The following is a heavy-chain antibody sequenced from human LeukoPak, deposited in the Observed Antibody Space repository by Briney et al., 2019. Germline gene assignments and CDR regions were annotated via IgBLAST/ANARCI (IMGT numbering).Heavy chain of an antibody. CDR2: ISSSGSTI. Sequence: PGGSLRLSCAASGFTFSSYEMNWVRQAPGKGLEWVSYISSSGSTIYYADSVKGRFTISRDNAKNSLYLQMDSLRAEDTAVYYCARGWFGELFEDAFDIWGQGTMVTVSS. CDR1: GFTFSSYE. V-gene: IGHV3-48*03. J-gene: IGHJ3*02. D-gene: IGHD3-10*01. CDR3: ARGWFGELFEDAFDI.